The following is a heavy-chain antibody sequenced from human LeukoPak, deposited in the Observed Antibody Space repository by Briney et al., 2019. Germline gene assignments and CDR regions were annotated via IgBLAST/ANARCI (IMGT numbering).Heavy chain of an antibody. Sequence: ASVKVSCKASGHTFTGYYMHWVRQAPGQGLEWMGWINPNSGGSNYAQKFQGRVTMTRDTSISTAYMELSRLRSDDTAVYYCARGWNDVGYFDYWGQGTLVTVSS. CDR3: ARGWNDVGYFDY. D-gene: IGHD1-1*01. CDR2: INPNSGGS. CDR1: GHTFTGYY. J-gene: IGHJ4*02. V-gene: IGHV1-2*02.